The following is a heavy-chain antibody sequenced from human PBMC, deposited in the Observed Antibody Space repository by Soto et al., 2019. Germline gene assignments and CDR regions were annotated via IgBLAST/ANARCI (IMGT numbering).Heavy chain of an antibody. V-gene: IGHV3-66*01. CDR2: IYSGGST. J-gene: IGHJ4*02. CDR1: GFTVSSNY. D-gene: IGHD6-13*01. Sequence: GGSLRLSCAASGFTVSSNYMSWVRQAPGKGLEWVSVIYSGGSTSYADSVKGRFTISRDNSKNTLYLQMNSLRAEDTAVYYCARNLLAAAGDYWGQGTLVTVSS. CDR3: ARNLLAAAGDY.